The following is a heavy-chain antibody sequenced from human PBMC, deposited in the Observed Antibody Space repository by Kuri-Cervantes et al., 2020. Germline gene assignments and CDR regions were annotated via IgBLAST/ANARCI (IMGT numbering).Heavy chain of an antibody. CDR1: GFTFSSYS. CDR2: ISSSSSYI. Sequence: GGSLRLSCAASGFTFSSYSMNWVRQAPGKGLEWVSSISSSSSYIYYADSVKGRFTISRDNAKNSLYLQMNSLRAEDTAVYYCAKFLEWLSSFDCWGQGTLVTVSS. J-gene: IGHJ4*02. D-gene: IGHD3-3*01. CDR3: AKFLEWLSSFDC. V-gene: IGHV3-21*04.